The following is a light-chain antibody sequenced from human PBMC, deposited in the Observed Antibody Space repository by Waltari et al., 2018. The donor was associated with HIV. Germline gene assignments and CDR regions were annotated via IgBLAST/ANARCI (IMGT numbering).Light chain of an antibody. CDR3: QQYYSTPPT. V-gene: IGKV3-20*01. J-gene: IGKJ4*01. CDR2: GAY. CDR1: QSVSSSY. Sequence: EIVLTQSPGTLSLSPGERVTLSCRASQSVSSSYLAWYQQKPGQAPRLLIYGAYSRATGIPDRFSGSGSGTDFTLTISSLQAEDVAVYYCQQYYSTPPTFGGGTKVEIK.